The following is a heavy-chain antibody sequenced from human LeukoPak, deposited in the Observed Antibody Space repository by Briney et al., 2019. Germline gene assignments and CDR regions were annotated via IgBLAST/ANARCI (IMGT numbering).Heavy chain of an antibody. D-gene: IGHD1-14*01. J-gene: IGHJ4*02. CDR2: INHSGST. Sequence: SETLSLTCAVYGGSFSGYYWSWIRQPPGEGLEWIGEINHSGSTNYNPSLKSRVTISVDTSKNQFSLKLSSVTAADTAVYYCARVTGYVEDWGQGTLVTASS. CDR3: ARVTGYVED. CDR1: GGSFSGYY. V-gene: IGHV4-34*01.